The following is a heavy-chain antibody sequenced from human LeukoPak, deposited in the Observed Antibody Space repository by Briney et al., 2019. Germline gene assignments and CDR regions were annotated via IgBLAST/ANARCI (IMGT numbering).Heavy chain of an antibody. CDR2: IRVKAYGGTT. Sequence: PGGSLRLSCTPSGFTFGDYAMSWFRQAPGKGLEWVGFIRVKAYGGTTEYAASVKAKFTISRDDSKSIAYLQMNSLKTEDTAVYYCTRHVGGSGWYLTGWFDPWGQGTLVTVSS. D-gene: IGHD6-19*01. J-gene: IGHJ5*02. CDR3: TRHVGGSGWYLTGWFDP. V-gene: IGHV3-49*03. CDR1: GFTFGDYA.